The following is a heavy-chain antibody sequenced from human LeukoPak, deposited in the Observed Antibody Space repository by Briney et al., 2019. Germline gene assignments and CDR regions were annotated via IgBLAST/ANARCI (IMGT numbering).Heavy chain of an antibody. V-gene: IGHV1-2*02. D-gene: IGHD6-6*01. J-gene: IGHJ4*02. CDR3: ARTSSAARRDDFDY. CDR1: GYTFTDYY. CDR2: INSNSGGT. Sequence: ASVKVSCKTSGYTFTDYYIHWMRQAPGQGLEWMGWINSNSGGTSYAQKFQGRVTLTRDTPARTAFMELNRLTSDDTAVYYCARTSSAARRDDFDYWGQGTVVTVSS.